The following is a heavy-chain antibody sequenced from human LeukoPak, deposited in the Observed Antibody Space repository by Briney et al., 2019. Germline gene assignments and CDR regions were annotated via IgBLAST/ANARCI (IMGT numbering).Heavy chain of an antibody. CDR1: GYTFTSYD. Sequence: ASVKVSCKASGYTFTSYDINWVRQAPGQGLEWMGWINPNSGGTNYAQKFQGRVTMTRDTSISTAYMELSRLRSDDTAVYYCARDHYYDSSGYSFDYWGQGTLVTVSS. CDR2: INPNSGGT. D-gene: IGHD3-22*01. V-gene: IGHV1-2*02. CDR3: ARDHYYDSSGYSFDY. J-gene: IGHJ4*02.